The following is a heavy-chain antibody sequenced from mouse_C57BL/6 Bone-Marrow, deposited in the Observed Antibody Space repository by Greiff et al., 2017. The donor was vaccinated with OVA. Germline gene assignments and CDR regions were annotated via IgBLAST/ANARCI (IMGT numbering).Heavy chain of an antibody. CDR3: ARRQGIAY. CDR1: GYTFTGYW. J-gene: IGHJ3*01. V-gene: IGHV1-9*01. CDR2: ILPGSGST. Sequence: VQLQQSGAELMKPGASVKLSCKATGYTFTGYWIEWVKQRPGHGLEWIGEILPGSGSTNYNEKFKGKATFTADTSSTTSYMQRSSLTTDDADIYYCARRQGIAYWGQGTLVTVSA. D-gene: IGHD3-2*01.